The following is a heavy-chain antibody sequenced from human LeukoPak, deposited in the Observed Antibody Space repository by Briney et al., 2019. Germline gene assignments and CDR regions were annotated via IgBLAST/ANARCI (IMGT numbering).Heavy chain of an antibody. V-gene: IGHV1-46*01. Sequence: ASVKVSCKASGYTFTSYYMHWVRQAPGQGLEWMGIINPSGGSTSYAQKFQGRVTMTRDMSTSTVYMELSSLRSEDTAVYYCAXXXYYDSSGQRWDAYDIWGQGTMVTVSS. CDR2: INPSGGST. D-gene: IGHD3-22*01. CDR3: AXXXYYDSSGQRWDAYDI. J-gene: IGHJ3*02. CDR1: GYTFTSYY.